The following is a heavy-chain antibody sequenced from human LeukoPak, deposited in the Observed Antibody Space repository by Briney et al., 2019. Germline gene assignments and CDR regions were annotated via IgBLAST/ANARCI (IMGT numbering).Heavy chain of an antibody. CDR3: ARDRSGSSSFDP. CDR1: GDSISSYY. D-gene: IGHD6-19*01. J-gene: IGHJ5*02. V-gene: IGHV4-4*07. CDR2: IYTNGNT. Sequence: SETLSLTCTVSGDSISSYYWSWIRQPAGKGLEWIGRIYTNGNTDYNPSLKSRVTVSVDTSKNQFSLRLNSVTAADTAVYYCARDRSGSSSFDPWGQGTLVTVSS.